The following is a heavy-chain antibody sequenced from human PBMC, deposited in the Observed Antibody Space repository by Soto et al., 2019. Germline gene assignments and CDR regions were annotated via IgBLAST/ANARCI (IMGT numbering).Heavy chain of an antibody. Sequence: EVQLVESGGGLVQPGGSLRLSCAAYGYIFSSYWIHWVRQAPGKGLVWVSRVNNDGSGTAYADSVEGRFTISRDNAKNTVYLQLNSLRAEDTAVYYCGRGGSEHAMDVWGQGTTVTVSS. CDR1: GYIFSSYW. J-gene: IGHJ6*02. CDR2: VNNDGSGT. CDR3: GRGGSEHAMDV. V-gene: IGHV3-74*01.